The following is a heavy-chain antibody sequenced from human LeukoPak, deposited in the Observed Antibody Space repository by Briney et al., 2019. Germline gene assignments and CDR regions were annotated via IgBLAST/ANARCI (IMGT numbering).Heavy chain of an antibody. D-gene: IGHD3-3*01. Sequence: ASVKVSCKASGYTFTSYYMHWVRQAPGQGLEWMGIINPSGGSTSYAQKFQGRVTMTRDTSTSTVYMEPSSLRSEDTAVYYCALPKTYYDFWSGYYPGYFQHWGQGTLVTVSS. V-gene: IGHV1-46*03. CDR1: GYTFTSYY. CDR3: ALPKTYYDFWSGYYPGYFQH. J-gene: IGHJ1*01. CDR2: INPSGGST.